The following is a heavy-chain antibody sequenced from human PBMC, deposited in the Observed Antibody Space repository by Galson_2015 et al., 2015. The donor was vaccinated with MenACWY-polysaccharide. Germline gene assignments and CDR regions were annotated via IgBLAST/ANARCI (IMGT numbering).Heavy chain of an antibody. J-gene: IGHJ6*03. Sequence: ETLSLTCAVYGGSFSGYYWSWIRQPPGKGLEWIGEINHSGSTNYNPSLKSRVTISVDTSKNQFSLKLSSVTAADTAVYYCARGVRKWGDIVVVPAAIGYYYYMDVWGKGTTVTVSS. CDR2: INHSGST. CDR1: GGSFSGYY. D-gene: IGHD2-2*01. V-gene: IGHV4-34*01. CDR3: ARGVRKWGDIVVVPAAIGYYYYMDV.